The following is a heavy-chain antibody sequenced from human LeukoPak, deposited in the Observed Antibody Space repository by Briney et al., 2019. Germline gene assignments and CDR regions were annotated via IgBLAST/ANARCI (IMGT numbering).Heavy chain of an antibody. CDR1: GFTFSSYW. J-gene: IGHJ4*02. Sequence: GGSLRRSCAASGFTFSSYWMSWVRKAPGKGLEWVANIKQDGSEKYYVDSVKGRFTISRDNAKNSLYLQMNSLRAEDTAVYYCARGGAAPLVVFDYWGQGTLVTVSS. V-gene: IGHV3-7*01. CDR3: ARGGAAPLVVFDY. CDR2: IKQDGSEK. D-gene: IGHD1-26*01.